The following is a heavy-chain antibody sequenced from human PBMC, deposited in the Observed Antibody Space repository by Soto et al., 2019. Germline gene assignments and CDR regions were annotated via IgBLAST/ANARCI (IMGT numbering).Heavy chain of an antibody. Sequence: PGESLKISCKGSGYSFTSYWIGWVRQMPGKGLEWMGIIYPGDSDTRYSPSFQGQVTISAVKSISTAYLQWSSLKASDTAMYYCAREGDYYDSSGLYGMDVWGQGTTVTVSS. D-gene: IGHD3-22*01. V-gene: IGHV5-51*01. CDR2: IYPGDSDT. J-gene: IGHJ6*02. CDR1: GYSFTSYW. CDR3: AREGDYYDSSGLYGMDV.